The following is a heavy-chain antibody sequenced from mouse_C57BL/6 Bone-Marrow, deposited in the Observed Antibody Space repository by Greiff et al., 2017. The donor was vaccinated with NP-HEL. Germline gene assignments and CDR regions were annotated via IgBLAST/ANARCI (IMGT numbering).Heavy chain of an antibody. CDR3: ARSWVTTVVDYFDY. CDR1: GYTFTSYW. V-gene: IGHV1-69*01. Sequence: VQLQQPGAELVMPGASVKLSCKASGYTFTSYWMHWVKQRPGQGLEWIGEIDPSDSYTNYNQKFKGKSTLTVDTSSSTAYMQLSSLTSEDSAVYYCARSWVTTVVDYFDYWGQGTTLTVSS. CDR2: IDPSDSYT. D-gene: IGHD1-1*01. J-gene: IGHJ2*01.